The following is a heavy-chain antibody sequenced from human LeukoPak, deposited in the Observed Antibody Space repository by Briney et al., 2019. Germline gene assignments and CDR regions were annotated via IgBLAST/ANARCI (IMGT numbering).Heavy chain of an antibody. CDR1: GFTFSSYA. D-gene: IGHD4-17*01. V-gene: IGHV3-30-3*01. CDR3: ARDSTSMDYGDYGPIGY. Sequence: PGGSLRLSCAASGFTFSSYAMHWVRQAPGKGLEWVAVISYDGSNKYYADSVKGRFTISRDNSKNTLYLQMNSLRAEDTAVYYCARDSTSMDYGDYGPIGYWGQGTLVTVSS. J-gene: IGHJ4*02. CDR2: ISYDGSNK.